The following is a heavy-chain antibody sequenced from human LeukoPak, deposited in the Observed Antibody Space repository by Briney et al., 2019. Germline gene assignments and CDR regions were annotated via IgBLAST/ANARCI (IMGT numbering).Heavy chain of an antibody. J-gene: IGHJ4*02. Sequence: ASVNVSCMAPGCNFDRFGITWVRQAPGHGREWMGFFSAYTGEANYAPGLQGRVSMTRDTSTNTAFLHLRSLRSADTAVYYCARDIPKSSACYFWGQGTLITVS. V-gene: IGHV1-18*01. CDR1: GCNFDRFG. CDR3: ARDIPKSSACYF. D-gene: IGHD2-15*01. CDR2: FSAYTGEA.